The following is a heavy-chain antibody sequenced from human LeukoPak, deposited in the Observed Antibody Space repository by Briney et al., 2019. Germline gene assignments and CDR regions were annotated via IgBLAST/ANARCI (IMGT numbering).Heavy chain of an antibody. CDR3: ATGEPIVGAKIWSY. J-gene: IGHJ4*02. D-gene: IGHD1-26*01. CDR1: GGTFSSYA. Sequence: GSSVKVSCKASGGTFSSYAISWVRQAPGQGLEWMGGIIPIFGTANYAQKFQGRVTITADESTSTAYMELSSLRSEDTAVYYCATGEPIVGAKIWSYWGQGTLVTVSS. V-gene: IGHV1-69*01. CDR2: IIPIFGTA.